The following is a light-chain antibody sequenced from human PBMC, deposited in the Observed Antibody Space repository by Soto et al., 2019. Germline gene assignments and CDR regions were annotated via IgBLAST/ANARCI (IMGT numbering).Light chain of an antibody. CDR1: QSLLHSNGYNY. CDR2: LGS. J-gene: IGKJ1*01. CDR3: MQALQNPA. Sequence: DIVMTQSPLSLPVTPGEPASISCRSSQSLLHSNGYNYLDWYLQKPGQSPQLLIYLGSNRASRVPDRFSGSGSGTDFTPKISRGEAEDVGVYFCMQALQNPAFGQGTKVEIK. V-gene: IGKV2-28*01.